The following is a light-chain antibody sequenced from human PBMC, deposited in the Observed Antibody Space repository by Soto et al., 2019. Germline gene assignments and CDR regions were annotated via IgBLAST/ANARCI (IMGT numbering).Light chain of an antibody. CDR3: QQRSNWPPT. CDR2: DAS. CDR1: QRVSSY. J-gene: IGKJ4*01. Sequence: EIVLTQSPATLSLSPGERATLSCRASQRVSSYLAWYQQKPGQAPRLLIYDASNRATGIPARFSGSGSGTDFTLTISSLEREDFGVYYCQQRSNWPPTFGGGTKVEIK. V-gene: IGKV3-11*01.